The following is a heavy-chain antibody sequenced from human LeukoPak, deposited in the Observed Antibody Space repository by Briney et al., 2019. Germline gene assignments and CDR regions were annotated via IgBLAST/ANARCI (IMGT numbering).Heavy chain of an antibody. CDR3: ARDNPYYDSSGYYFFDY. Sequence: ASVKVSCKASGYTFTSYGISWVRQAPGQGLEWMGWISAYNGNTNYAQKLKGRVTMNKDTSTSTAYMELRSLRSDDTAVYYCARDNPYYDSSGYYFFDYWGQGTLVTVSS. V-gene: IGHV1-18*01. J-gene: IGHJ4*02. CDR1: GYTFTSYG. CDR2: ISAYNGNT. D-gene: IGHD3-22*01.